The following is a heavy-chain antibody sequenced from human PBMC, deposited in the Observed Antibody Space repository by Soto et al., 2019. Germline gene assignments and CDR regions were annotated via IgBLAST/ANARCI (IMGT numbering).Heavy chain of an antibody. J-gene: IGHJ3*02. Sequence: SETLSLTCAVSGVSISSTYWSWIRQPPGKELEWIAYMYDDIGDTNYNPSLKSRVTLSLDTSKNQFSLKLSSVTAADTAMYYCASHNYDILAGFYNAFAIWGQGIMVTVSS. CDR1: GVSISSTY. CDR2: MYDDIGDT. V-gene: IGHV4-59*08. D-gene: IGHD3-9*01. CDR3: ASHNYDILAGFYNAFAI.